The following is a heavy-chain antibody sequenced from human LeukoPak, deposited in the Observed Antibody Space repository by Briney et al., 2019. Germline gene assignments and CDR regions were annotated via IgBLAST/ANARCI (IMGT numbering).Heavy chain of an antibody. J-gene: IGHJ4*02. V-gene: IGHV3-21*01. Sequence: GGSLRLSCAASGFTFSSYSMNWVRQAPGKGLEWVSSISSSSYIYYADSVKGRFTISRDNAKNSLYLQMNSLRAEDTAVYYCARLGIAVAGFDYWGQGTLVTVSS. CDR3: ARLGIAVAGFDY. D-gene: IGHD6-19*01. CDR2: ISSSSYI. CDR1: GFTFSSYS.